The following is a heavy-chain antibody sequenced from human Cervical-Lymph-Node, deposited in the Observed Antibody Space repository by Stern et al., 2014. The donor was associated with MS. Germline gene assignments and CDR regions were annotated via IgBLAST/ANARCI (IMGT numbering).Heavy chain of an antibody. CDR2: ITPNGGST. V-gene: IGHV1-46*01. J-gene: IGHJ4*02. Sequence: QVQLVESGAEVMKPGASLKVSCKASGYTFTTYYMHWVRQAPGPGLEWVGIITPNGGSTAYAKRFQGRVTMTMDTSPSTVYLALRSLRSEDSAVYYCARDFSARERGVLPYWGQGTLGTGPS. CDR3: ARDFSARERGVLPY. CDR1: GYTFTTYY. D-gene: IGHD5-24*01.